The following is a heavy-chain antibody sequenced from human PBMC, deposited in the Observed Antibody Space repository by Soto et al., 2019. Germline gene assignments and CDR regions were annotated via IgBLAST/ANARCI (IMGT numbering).Heavy chain of an antibody. CDR1: GGTFSSYA. Sequence: GASVKVSCKASGGTFSSYAISWVRQAPGQGLEWMGGIIPIFGTANYAQKFQGRVTITADESTSTAYMELSSLRSEDTAVYYCARLLEMATKLISSWGQGTLDTFSS. CDR2: IIPIFGTA. CDR3: ARLLEMATKLISS. D-gene: IGHD5-12*01. V-gene: IGHV1-69*13. J-gene: IGHJ5*02.